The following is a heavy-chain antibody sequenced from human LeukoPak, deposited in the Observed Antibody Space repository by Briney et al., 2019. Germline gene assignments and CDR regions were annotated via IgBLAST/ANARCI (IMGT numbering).Heavy chain of an antibody. CDR2: IRYDGINK. Sequence: PGGSLRLSCAASGFTSSSYGMHWVRQVPGKGLEGVAFIRYDGINKYYTDSVKGRFTISRENSKNTLYLQMNSLRDEDTAVYYCAKDGDSSSSGYWFDPWGQGTLVTFSS. V-gene: IGHV3-30*02. D-gene: IGHD6-6*01. CDR3: AKDGDSSSSGYWFDP. J-gene: IGHJ5*02. CDR1: GFTSSSYG.